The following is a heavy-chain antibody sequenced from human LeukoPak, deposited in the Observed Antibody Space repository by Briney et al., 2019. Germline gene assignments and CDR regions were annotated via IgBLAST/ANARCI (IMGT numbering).Heavy chain of an antibody. D-gene: IGHD3-22*01. CDR3: AKDYYDSSGYYPNWFDP. CDR1: GFTFSSYA. Sequence: GGSLRLSCAASGFTFSSYAMSWVRQAPGKGLEWVSAISGSGGSTYYADSVKGRFTISRDNSKNTLYLQMNSLRVEDTAVYYCAKDYYDSSGYYPNWFDPWGQGTLVTVSS. CDR2: ISGSGGST. J-gene: IGHJ5*02. V-gene: IGHV3-23*01.